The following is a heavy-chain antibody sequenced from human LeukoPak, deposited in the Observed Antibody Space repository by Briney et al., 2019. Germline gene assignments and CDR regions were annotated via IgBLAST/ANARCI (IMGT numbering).Heavy chain of an antibody. D-gene: IGHD5-12*01. CDR3: ANYDRGYSTY. CDR2: IRYDGSNK. CDR1: AFTFSTYG. Sequence: PGRSLTLSCAAAAFTFSTYGMHWVRQAPGKGLEWEAFIRYDGSNKYYADSVKGRFTISRDNSKNTLFLQMNSLRTEDTAVYYGANYDRGYSTYWGKGTLVTVSS. J-gene: IGHJ4*02. V-gene: IGHV3-30*02.